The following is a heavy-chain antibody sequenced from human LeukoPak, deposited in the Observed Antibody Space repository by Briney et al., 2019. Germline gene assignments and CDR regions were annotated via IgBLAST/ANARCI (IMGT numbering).Heavy chain of an antibody. CDR2: IYYSGST. D-gene: IGHD3-10*01. J-gene: IGHJ5*02. Sequence: SETLSLTCTVSGGSINNYFWSWIRQPPGKGLEWIGYIYYSGSTNYNPSLKSRVTISVDTSKNQFSLRLSSVTAADTAVYYCARTFYYGSGSVYTFFDPWGQETLVTVSS. CDR1: GGSINNYF. CDR3: ARTFYYGSGSVYTFFDP. V-gene: IGHV4-59*01.